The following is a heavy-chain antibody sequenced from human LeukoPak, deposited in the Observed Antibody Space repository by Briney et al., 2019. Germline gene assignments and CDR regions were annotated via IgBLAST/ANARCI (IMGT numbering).Heavy chain of an antibody. D-gene: IGHD3-10*01. CDR3: ARGLLWFGELLTMDV. J-gene: IGHJ6*04. Sequence: ASVKVSCKASGYTFTSYDINWVRQATGQGLEWMGWINPNSGNTGYAQKFQGRVTMTRNTSISTAYMELSSLRSEDTAVYYCARGLLWFGELLTMDVWGKGTTVTVSS. CDR2: INPNSGNT. V-gene: IGHV1-8*01. CDR1: GYTFTSYD.